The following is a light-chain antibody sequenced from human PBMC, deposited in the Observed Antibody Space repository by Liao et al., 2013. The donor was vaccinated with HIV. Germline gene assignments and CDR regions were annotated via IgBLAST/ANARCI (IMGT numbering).Light chain of an antibody. CDR2: QDX. CDR3: QAWDXXTSGS. J-gene: IGLJ7*01. V-gene: IGLV3-1*01. Sequence: SYELTQPPSVSVSPGQTASITCSGDKLGDKYACWYQQKPGQSPVLVIYQDXKRPSGIPERFSGSNSGNTATLTISGTQAMDEADYYCQAWDXXTSGSVGG. CDR1: KLGDKY.